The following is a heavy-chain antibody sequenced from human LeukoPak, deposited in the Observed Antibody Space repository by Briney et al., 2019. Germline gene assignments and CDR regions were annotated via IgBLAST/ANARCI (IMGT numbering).Heavy chain of an antibody. CDR1: GFTFSSYG. CDR2: ICYGGSNK. CDR3: AKDGYDY. J-gene: IGHJ4*02. V-gene: IGHV3-30*02. D-gene: IGHD5-12*01. Sequence: PGGSLRLSCAASGFTFSSYGMHWVRQAPGKGLEWVAVICYGGSNKYYADSVKGRFTISRDNSKNTLYLQMNSLRAEDTAVYYCAKDGYDYWGQGTLVTVSS.